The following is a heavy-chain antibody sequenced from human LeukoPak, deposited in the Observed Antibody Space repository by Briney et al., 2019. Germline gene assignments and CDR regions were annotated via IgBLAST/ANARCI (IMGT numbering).Heavy chain of an antibody. CDR1: GGSFSGYY. CDR2: IYTSGST. V-gene: IGHV4-59*10. Sequence: SETLSLTCAVYGGSFSGYYWSWIRQPAGKGLEWIGRIYTSGSTNYNPSLKSRVTISVDTSKNQFSLKLSSVTAADTAVYYCARSAGDIVVVPAAKYYMDVWGKGTTVTISS. D-gene: IGHD2-2*01. CDR3: ARSAGDIVVVPAAKYYMDV. J-gene: IGHJ6*03.